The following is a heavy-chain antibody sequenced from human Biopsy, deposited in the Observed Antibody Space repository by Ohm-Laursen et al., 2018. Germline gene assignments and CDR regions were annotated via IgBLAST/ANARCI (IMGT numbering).Heavy chain of an antibody. CDR3: ASKRLLAVAPGAFDI. V-gene: IGHV1-45*02. CDR2: ITPSNGDT. Sequence: SVKVSCKASGYTFTYLYLHWVRQAPGQALEWMGWITPSNGDTNYAQKFQDRVTITRDSSMTTAYMELSSLRSEDTAMYYCASKRLLAVAPGAFDIWGLGTMVTVSS. CDR1: GYTFTYLY. J-gene: IGHJ3*02. D-gene: IGHD2-15*01.